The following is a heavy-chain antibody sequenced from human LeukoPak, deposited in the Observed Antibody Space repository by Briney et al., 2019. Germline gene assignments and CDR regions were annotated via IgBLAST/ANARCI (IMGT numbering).Heavy chain of an antibody. CDR3: ASYYYGSGSPNSAWDY. V-gene: IGHV4-59*01. J-gene: IGHJ4*02. CDR1: GSSISSYY. Sequence: SETLSLTCTVSGSSISSYYWSWIRQPPGKGLEWIGYIYYSGSTNYNPSLKSRVTISVDTSKNQFSLRLSSVTAADTAVYYCASYYYGSGSPNSAWDYWGQGTLVTVSS. CDR2: IYYSGST. D-gene: IGHD3-10*01.